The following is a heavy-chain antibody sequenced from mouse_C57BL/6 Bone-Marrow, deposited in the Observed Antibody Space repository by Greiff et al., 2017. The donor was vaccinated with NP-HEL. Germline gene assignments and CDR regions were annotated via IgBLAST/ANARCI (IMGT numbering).Heavy chain of an antibody. V-gene: IGHV5-12*01. CDR3: ARRLPYAMDY. J-gene: IGHJ4*01. Sequence: EVHLVESGGGLVQPGGSLKLSCAASGFTFSDYYMYWVRQTPEKRLEWVAYISNGGGSTYYPDTVKGRFTISRDNAKNTLYLQMSRLKSEDTAMYYCARRLPYAMDYWGQGTSVTVSS. CDR2: ISNGGGST. CDR1: GFTFSDYY. D-gene: IGHD2-2*01.